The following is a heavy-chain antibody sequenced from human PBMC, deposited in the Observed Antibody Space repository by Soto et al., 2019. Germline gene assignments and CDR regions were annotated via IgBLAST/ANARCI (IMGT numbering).Heavy chain of an antibody. CDR3: ARALSSAAGLYFDY. Sequence: SETLSLTCTVSGGSISTYYWSWIRQPAGKGMEWIGRIHATESTNYNPSLKSRITMSIDTSNNQFSLKLNSLTAADTAVYYCARALSSAAGLYFDYWDQGTLVTVSS. CDR2: IHATEST. CDR1: GGSISTYY. V-gene: IGHV4-4*07. J-gene: IGHJ4*02. D-gene: IGHD6-13*01.